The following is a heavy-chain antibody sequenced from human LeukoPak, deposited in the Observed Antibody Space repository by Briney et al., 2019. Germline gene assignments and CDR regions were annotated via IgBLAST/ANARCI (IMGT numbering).Heavy chain of an antibody. CDR3: AKDRPNYYHSSGHYYRRDGNY. CDR2: VSGSGGYT. V-gene: IGHV3-23*01. J-gene: IGHJ4*02. D-gene: IGHD3-22*01. CDR1: GFTFSSYA. Sequence: GGSLRLSCAASGFTFSSYAMSWVRQAPGKGLEWVSSVSGSGGYTYYAGSVKGRFTIPRDNSKNTLYLQMNSLRAEDTAIYYCAKDRPNYYHSSGHYYRRDGNYWGQGTLVTVSS.